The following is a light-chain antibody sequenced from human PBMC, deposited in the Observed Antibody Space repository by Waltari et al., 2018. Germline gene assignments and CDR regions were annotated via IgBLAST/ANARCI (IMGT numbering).Light chain of an antibody. Sequence: SYELTQPPSLSVFPGQTARISCSGDAFTTQYGVWYQQRPGQAPVLVIYKDSERPSGTPERFSGSRSGTTVTLTISGVQAEDEGDYYCLSADSTSTYGVFGGGTKVTVL. V-gene: IGLV3-25*03. CDR1: AFTTQY. CDR2: KDS. J-gene: IGLJ3*02. CDR3: LSADSTSTYGV.